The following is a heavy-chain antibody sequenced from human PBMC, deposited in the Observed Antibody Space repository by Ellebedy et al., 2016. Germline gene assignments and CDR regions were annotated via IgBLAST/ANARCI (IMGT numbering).Heavy chain of an antibody. J-gene: IGHJ4*02. V-gene: IGHV4-30-4*01. CDR3: ARDRRTYFGAGSYDY. Sequence: SETLSLTXTVSGVSIDSADFYWSWIRQSPGKGLEWIGYNHYSGGSYYNASLKSRASIPVDTSSNKFSLQLTSVTAADTAVYYCARDRRTYFGAGSYDYWGQGALVTVSS. CDR2: NHYSGGS. D-gene: IGHD3-10*01. CDR1: GVSIDSADFY.